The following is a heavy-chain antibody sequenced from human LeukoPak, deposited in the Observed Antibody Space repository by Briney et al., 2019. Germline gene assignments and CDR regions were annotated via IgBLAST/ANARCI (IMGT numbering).Heavy chain of an antibody. CDR1: GGSISSYY. CDR2: IYYSGST. Sequence: NPSETLSLTCTVSGGSISSYYWSWIRQPPGKGLEWIGYIYYSGSTNYNPSLKSRVTISVDTSKNQFSLKLSSVTAADTAVYYCARLRIAAPWDYYGMDVWGQGTTVTVSS. V-gene: IGHV4-59*08. D-gene: IGHD6-13*01. J-gene: IGHJ6*02. CDR3: ARLRIAAPWDYYGMDV.